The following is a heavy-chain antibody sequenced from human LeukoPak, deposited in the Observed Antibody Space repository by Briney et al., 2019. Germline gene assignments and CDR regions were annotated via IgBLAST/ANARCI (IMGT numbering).Heavy chain of an antibody. J-gene: IGHJ4*02. CDR2: IYYSGST. V-gene: IGHV4-30-4*01. D-gene: IGHD3-10*01. Sequence: KATETLSLTCTISGGSISSGDYSWSWIRQPPGKGLEWIGYIYYSGSTYYNPSLKSRVTISVDTSKNQFSLKLSSVTAADTAVYYCARGGLMLSMVRGVIGYWCQGTLVTVSS. CDR1: GGSISSGDYS. CDR3: ARGGLMLSMVRGVIGY.